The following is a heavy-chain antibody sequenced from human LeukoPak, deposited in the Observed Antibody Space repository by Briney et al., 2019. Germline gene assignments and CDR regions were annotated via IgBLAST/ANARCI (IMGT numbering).Heavy chain of an antibody. D-gene: IGHD2-15*01. CDR2: INHSGST. CDR3: ARRLLGYCSGGSCYSGYFQH. V-gene: IGHV4-34*01. J-gene: IGHJ1*01. CDR1: GFTFSSYS. Sequence: GSLRLSYAASGFTFSSYSMNWVRQPPGKGLEWIGEINHSGSTNSNPSLKSRVTISVDTSKNQFSLKLSSVTAADTAMYYCARRLLGYCSGGSCYSGYFQHWGQGTLVTVSS.